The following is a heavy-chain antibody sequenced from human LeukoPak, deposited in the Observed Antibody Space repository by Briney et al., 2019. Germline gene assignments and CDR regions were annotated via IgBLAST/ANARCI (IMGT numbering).Heavy chain of an antibody. J-gene: IGHJ4*02. CDR3: ARSAYSSGWHFDY. CDR1: GGSISSHY. CDR2: IYYSGST. Sequence: PSETLSLTCTVSGGSISSHYWSWIRQPPGKGLKWIGYIYYSGSTNYNPSLKSRVTISVDTSKNQVSLKLSSVTAADTAVYYCARSAYSSGWHFDYWGQGTLVTVSS. V-gene: IGHV4-59*11. D-gene: IGHD6-19*01.